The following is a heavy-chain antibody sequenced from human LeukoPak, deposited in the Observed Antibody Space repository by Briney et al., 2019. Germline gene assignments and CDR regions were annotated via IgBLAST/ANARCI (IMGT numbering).Heavy chain of an antibody. V-gene: IGHV3-53*04. J-gene: IGHJ5*02. Sequence: GGSLRLSCEASGFTFSRYSMSWVRQAPGKGLEWVSVIYSGGSTYYADSVKGRFTISRHNSMNTLYLQMNSLRAEDTAVYYCARESDYYDSSGYFDPWGQGTLVTVSS. CDR2: IYSGGST. D-gene: IGHD3-22*01. CDR1: GFTFSRYS. CDR3: ARESDYYDSSGYFDP.